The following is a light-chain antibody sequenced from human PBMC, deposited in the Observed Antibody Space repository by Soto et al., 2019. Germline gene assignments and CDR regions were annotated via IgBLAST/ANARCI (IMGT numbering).Light chain of an antibody. CDR3: HQTYITPWM. V-gene: IGKV1-39*01. J-gene: IGKJ1*01. CDR2: AAS. CDR1: QSISTY. Sequence: EIQISHSPSSLCDLVGDRVTITSRASQSISTYLNWYQQKPGKAPKLRIYAASSLESGVPSRFTGSGSGTDFTLTISSLQPEDFATYFCHQTYITPWMFGQGTKVDIK.